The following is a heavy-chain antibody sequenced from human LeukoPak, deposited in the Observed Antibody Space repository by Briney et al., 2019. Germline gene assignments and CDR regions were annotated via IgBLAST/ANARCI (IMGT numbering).Heavy chain of an antibody. V-gene: IGHV3-7*01. D-gene: IGHD3-10*01. Sequence: PGGSLRLSCAASGFTFSSYWMSWVRQAPGKGLEWVANIKQEGSEKYYVDSVKGRFTISRDNAKNSLYLQMNSLRAEATDVYYCARDSRGAFDYWGQGTLVTVSS. CDR1: GFTFSSYW. CDR3: ARDSRGAFDY. CDR2: IKQEGSEK. J-gene: IGHJ4*02.